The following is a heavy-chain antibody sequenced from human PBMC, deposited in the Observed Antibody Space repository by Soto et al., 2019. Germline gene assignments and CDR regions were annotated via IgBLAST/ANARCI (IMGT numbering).Heavy chain of an antibody. V-gene: IGHV1-69*13. J-gene: IGHJ4*02. CDR1: GGSLSNYA. D-gene: IGHD1-26*01. Sequence: ASVKVSCKASGGSLSNYAIKWVRQVPGQGLEWVGGIIPLSGTTNYAQKFQGRVTITADVSTSTAYMELSSLRSGDTAVYYCATEGFSGSYLPNWGQGVLVTVS. CDR2: IIPLSGTT. CDR3: ATEGFSGSYLPN.